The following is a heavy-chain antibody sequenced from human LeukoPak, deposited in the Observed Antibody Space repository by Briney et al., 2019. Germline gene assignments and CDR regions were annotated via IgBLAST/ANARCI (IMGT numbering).Heavy chain of an antibody. CDR1: GGSIRSSSYY. CDR2: IYYSGST. CDR3: ARHGSGWYYFDY. D-gene: IGHD6-19*01. Sequence: EPSETLSLTCTVSGGSIRSSSYYWGWIRQPPGKGLEWIGSIYYSGSTYYNPSLKSRVTISVDTSKNQFSLKLSSVTAADTAVYYCARHGSGWYYFDYWGQGTLVTVSS. V-gene: IGHV4-39*01. J-gene: IGHJ4*02.